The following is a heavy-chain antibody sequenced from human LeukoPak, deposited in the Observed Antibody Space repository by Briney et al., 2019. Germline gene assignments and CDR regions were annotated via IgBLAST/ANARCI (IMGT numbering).Heavy chain of an antibody. CDR2: IDHTGST. Sequence: SETLSLTCSVAGDSISIHYWSWLRQPPGKGLEWIGYIDHTGSTNYNPSLKSRVTISVDTSKNQFSLKLSSVTAADTAVYFCARGPYTYDSSGAFDIWGQGTMVTVSS. CDR3: ARGPYTYDSSGAFDI. CDR1: GDSISIHY. V-gene: IGHV4-59*08. J-gene: IGHJ3*02. D-gene: IGHD3-22*01.